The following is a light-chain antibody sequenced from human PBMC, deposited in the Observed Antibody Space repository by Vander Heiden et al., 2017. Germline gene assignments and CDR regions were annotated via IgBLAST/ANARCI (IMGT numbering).Light chain of an antibody. V-gene: IGLV1-44*01. Sequence: VLTQPPSASGTPGQRVTISCSGSTSNIGGNTVHWYQHLPGAAPKRLIYNSSQRPSGVPDRFSGSKSGTSASLAISGLQSEDEADYYCATWDDSLNIWVFGGGTKVTVL. J-gene: IGLJ3*02. CDR2: NSS. CDR1: TSNIGGNT. CDR3: ATWDDSLNIWV.